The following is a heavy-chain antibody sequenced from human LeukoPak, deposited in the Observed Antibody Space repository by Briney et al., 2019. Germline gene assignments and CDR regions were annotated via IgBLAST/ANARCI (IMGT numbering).Heavy chain of an antibody. CDR3: AKDTAGGARLDY. D-gene: IGHD3-10*01. V-gene: IGHV4-59*01. CDR1: GVSITSYY. CDR2: IYYSGTT. Sequence: SETLSLTCTVSGVSITSYYWNWVRRPPGKGLEWVGYIYYSGTTNYNPSLKSRVTISVDLSKNQFSLRLRSVTAADTALYFCAKDTAGGARLDYWGQGTLVTVSS. J-gene: IGHJ4*02.